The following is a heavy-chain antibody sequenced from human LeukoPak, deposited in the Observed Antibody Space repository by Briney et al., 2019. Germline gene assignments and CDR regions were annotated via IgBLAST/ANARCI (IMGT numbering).Heavy chain of an antibody. CDR1: GFTFSSYA. V-gene: IGHV3-30-3*01. CDR3: AKEPLETLGMDV. Sequence: GRSLRLSCAASGFTFSSYAMHWVRQAPGKGLEWVAVISYDGSNKYYADSVKGRFTISRDNSKNTLYLQMNSLRAEDTAVYYCAKEPLETLGMDVWGQGTTVTVSS. CDR2: ISYDGSNK. J-gene: IGHJ6*02.